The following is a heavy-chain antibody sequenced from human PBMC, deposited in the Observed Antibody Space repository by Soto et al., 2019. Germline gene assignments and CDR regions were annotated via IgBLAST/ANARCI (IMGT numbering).Heavy chain of an antibody. Sequence: QVTLKESGPVLVKPTETLTLTCTVSGFSLSNARMGVSWIRQPPGKALEWLAHIFSNDEKSYSTSLKSSLTLSKDTSKSQVVLTMTNMDPVDTATYYCARIRGLGAARPYYYYGMDVWGQGTTVTVSS. CDR1: GFSLSNARMG. CDR3: ARIRGLGAARPYYYYGMDV. J-gene: IGHJ6*02. D-gene: IGHD6-6*01. V-gene: IGHV2-26*01. CDR2: IFSNDEK.